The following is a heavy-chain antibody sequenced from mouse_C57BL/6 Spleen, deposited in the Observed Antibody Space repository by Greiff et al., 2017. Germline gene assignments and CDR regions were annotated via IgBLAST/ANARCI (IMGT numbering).Heavy chain of an antibody. V-gene: IGHV5-6*01. CDR1: GFTFSSYG. J-gene: IGHJ1*03. Sequence: EVQLVESGGDLVKPGGSLKLSCAASGFTFSSYGMSWVRQTPDKRLEWVATISSGGSYTYYPDSVKGRFTISRDNAKNTLYLQMSSLKSEDTAMYYCARPLIITTVVDWYFDVWGTGTTVTVSS. D-gene: IGHD1-1*01. CDR3: ARPLIITTVVDWYFDV. CDR2: ISSGGSYT.